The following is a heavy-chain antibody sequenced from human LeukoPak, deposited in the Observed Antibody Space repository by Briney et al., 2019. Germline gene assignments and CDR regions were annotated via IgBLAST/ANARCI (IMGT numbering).Heavy chain of an antibody. Sequence: GGSLRLSCAASGFTVSSNYMSWVRQAPGKGLEWVSVIYSGGSTYYADSVKGRFTISRDNSKNTLYLQMNSLRAEDTAVYYCARVSYSSGQPYDYWGQGTLVTVSS. V-gene: IGHV3-53*01. CDR1: GFTVSSNY. J-gene: IGHJ4*02. CDR2: IYSGGST. D-gene: IGHD6-19*01. CDR3: ARVSYSSGQPYDY.